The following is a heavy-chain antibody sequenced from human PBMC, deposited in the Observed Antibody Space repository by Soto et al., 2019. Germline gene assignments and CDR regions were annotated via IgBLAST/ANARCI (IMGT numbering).Heavy chain of an antibody. Sequence: QVQLVQSGAEVKKPGASVKISCKASGYTFTTYSINWVRQAPGQRLEWMGWVNAGSGYTKYSQNFLGRVAITRDTSATTAYMELSSLTSEDTAVYYCARQASTVTNHWFAPWGQGTQVTVS. V-gene: IGHV1-3*01. CDR2: VNAGSGYT. D-gene: IGHD4-17*01. J-gene: IGHJ5*02. CDR1: GYTFTTYS. CDR3: ARQASTVTNHWFAP.